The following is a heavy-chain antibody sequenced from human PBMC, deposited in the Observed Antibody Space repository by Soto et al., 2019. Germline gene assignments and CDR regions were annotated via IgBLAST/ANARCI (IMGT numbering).Heavy chain of an antibody. D-gene: IGHD5-12*01. J-gene: IGHJ4*02. Sequence: EVQLVESGGGLVLPGGSLRLSCAASGSTVSSNYMSWVRQAPGKGLEWVSVIYSGGSTYYADSVKGRFTISRDNSKNTLYLQMNSLRAEDTAVYYCANQRGGYDRDFDYWGQGTLVTVSS. CDR1: GSTVSSNY. CDR3: ANQRGGYDRDFDY. CDR2: IYSGGST. V-gene: IGHV3-66*01.